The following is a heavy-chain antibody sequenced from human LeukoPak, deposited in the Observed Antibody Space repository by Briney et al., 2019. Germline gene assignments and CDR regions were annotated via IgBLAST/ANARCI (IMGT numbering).Heavy chain of an antibody. CDR2: INPSGGSP. Sequence: ASVKVSCKASGYTFTSYHLHWVRQAPGQGLEWMGIINPSGGSPNYAQKFQGRVTMTRDTSISTAYMELSRLRADDTAVYYCARDPDYYGSGSYRAAGAFDIWGQGTMVTVSS. V-gene: IGHV1-46*01. CDR1: GYTFTSYH. CDR3: ARDPDYYGSGSYRAAGAFDI. D-gene: IGHD3-10*01. J-gene: IGHJ3*02.